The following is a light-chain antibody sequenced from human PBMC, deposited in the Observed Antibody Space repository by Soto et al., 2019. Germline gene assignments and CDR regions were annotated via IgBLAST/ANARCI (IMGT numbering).Light chain of an antibody. J-gene: IGLJ1*01. Sequence: QSALTQPASVSGSPGQSITISCTGTNSDVGCYNFVSWYQQHPGKAPGLLIYEVTNRPSGVSNRFSGSKSGNTASLTISGSQADDVADDYCYSYTTSSTLFVFGTGTKHTVL. CDR1: NSDVGCYNF. CDR2: EVT. CDR3: YSYTTSSTLFV. V-gene: IGLV2-14*01.